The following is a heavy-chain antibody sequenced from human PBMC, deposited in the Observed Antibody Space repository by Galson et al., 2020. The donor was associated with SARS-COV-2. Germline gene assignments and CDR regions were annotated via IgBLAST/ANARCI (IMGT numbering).Heavy chain of an antibody. CDR2: IYYSGST. Sequence: SETLSLTCSVSGGSISSGGYYWSWIRQPPGKDLEWIGYIYYSGSTYYNPSLKSRVTISVDTSEHQFSLKLSSVTAADTAVYYCARGGTVTTFSYWGQGTLVTVSS. CDR1: GGSISSGGYY. D-gene: IGHD4-17*01. V-gene: IGHV4-31*03. CDR3: ARGGTVTTFSY. J-gene: IGHJ4*02.